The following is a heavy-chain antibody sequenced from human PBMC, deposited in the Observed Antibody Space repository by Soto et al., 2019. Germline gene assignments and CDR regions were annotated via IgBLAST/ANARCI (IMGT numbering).Heavy chain of an antibody. J-gene: IGHJ4*02. CDR3: ATSVGATHYFDY. Sequence: ASVKVSCKASGYTFTGYYMHWVRQAPGQGLEWMGWINPNSGGTNYAQKFQGWVTMTRDTSIRPAYMELSRLGSDDTAVYYCATSVGATHYFDYWGQGTLVTVSS. D-gene: IGHD1-26*01. CDR2: INPNSGGT. V-gene: IGHV1-2*04. CDR1: GYTFTGYY.